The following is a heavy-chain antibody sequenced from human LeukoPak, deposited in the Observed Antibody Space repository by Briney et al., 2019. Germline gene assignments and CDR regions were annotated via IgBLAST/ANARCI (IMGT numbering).Heavy chain of an antibody. CDR1: GFTFSSYA. V-gene: IGHV3-23*01. Sequence: PGGSLRLSCAAPGFTFSSYAMNWVRQAPGKGLEWVSTSASGGSSYYADSVKGRFTISRDNSKNTLYLQMNSLGAEDTAVYYCAKATVTHLIDYWGQGTLVTVSS. CDR2: SASGGSS. D-gene: IGHD4-17*01. J-gene: IGHJ4*02. CDR3: AKATVTHLIDY.